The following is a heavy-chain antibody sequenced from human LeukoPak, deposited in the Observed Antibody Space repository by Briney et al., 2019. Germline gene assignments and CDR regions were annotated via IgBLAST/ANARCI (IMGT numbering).Heavy chain of an antibody. V-gene: IGHV3-23*01. J-gene: IGHJ6*02. CDR1: GFTFTTSA. Sequence: KSGGSLRLSCAASGFTFTTSAMSWVRQAPGKGLEWVSTMSAGGGSTYYADSVEGRFTISRDNSKNRLYLQMNSLRAEDTAVYYCAKDGVDVWGQGTTVTVSS. CDR3: AKDGVDV. D-gene: IGHD2-8*01. CDR2: MSAGGGST.